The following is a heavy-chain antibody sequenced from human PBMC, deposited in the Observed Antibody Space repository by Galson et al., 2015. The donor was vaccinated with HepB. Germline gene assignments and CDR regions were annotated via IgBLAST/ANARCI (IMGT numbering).Heavy chain of an antibody. CDR2: ISSSSSYT. CDR1: GFTFSDYY. Sequence: SLRLSCAASGFTFSDYYMSWIRQAPGKGLEWVSYISSSSSYTNYADSVKGRFTISRDNAKNSLYLQMNSLRDEDTAVYYCARDPLLPYYYGSGDRGWFDPWGQGTLVTVSS. V-gene: IGHV3-11*06. CDR3: ARDPLLPYYYGSGDRGWFDP. J-gene: IGHJ5*02. D-gene: IGHD3-10*01.